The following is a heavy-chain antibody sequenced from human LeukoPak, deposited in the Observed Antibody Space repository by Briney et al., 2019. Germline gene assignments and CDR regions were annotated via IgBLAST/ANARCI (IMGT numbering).Heavy chain of an antibody. V-gene: IGHV1-24*01. J-gene: IGHJ4*02. Sequence: GASVKVSCKVSGYTLTELSMHWVRQAPGKGLEWMGGFDPEDGETIYAQKFQGRVTMTEDTSTDTAYMELSSLRSEDTAVYYCATDPIMNRGVNFDYWGQATLVTVSS. CDR2: FDPEDGET. CDR3: ATDPIMNRGVNFDY. D-gene: IGHD3-10*01. CDR1: GYTLTELS.